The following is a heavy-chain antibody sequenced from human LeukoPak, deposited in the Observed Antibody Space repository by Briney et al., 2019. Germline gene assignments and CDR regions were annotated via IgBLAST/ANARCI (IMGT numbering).Heavy chain of an antibody. J-gene: IGHJ4*02. CDR1: EFTFSSYA. CDR3: ARPSAAGPLFDY. CDR2: INSDGSST. Sequence: GGSLRLSCAASEFTFSSYAISWVRQAPGKGLVWVSRINSDGSSTSYADSVKGRFTISRDNAKNTLYLQMNSLRAEDTAVYYCARPSAAGPLFDYWGQGTLVTVSS. V-gene: IGHV3-74*01. D-gene: IGHD6-13*01.